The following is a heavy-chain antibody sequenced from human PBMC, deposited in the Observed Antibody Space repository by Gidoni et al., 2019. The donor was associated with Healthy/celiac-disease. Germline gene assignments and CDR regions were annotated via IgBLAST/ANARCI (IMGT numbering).Heavy chain of an antibody. J-gene: IGHJ3*02. Sequence: QVPLVQSGAEVKKPGASVKVSRKASGYTFTSYGISWMRQAPGEGLEWMGWIIAYNGNTNNAQKLQGRVTMTTDTSTSTAYMELRSLRSDDTAVYYYARVQLGETGNSFDIWGQGTMVTVSS. CDR1: GYTFTSYG. CDR2: IIAYNGNT. D-gene: IGHD5-18*01. CDR3: ARVQLGETGNSFDI. V-gene: IGHV1-18*01.